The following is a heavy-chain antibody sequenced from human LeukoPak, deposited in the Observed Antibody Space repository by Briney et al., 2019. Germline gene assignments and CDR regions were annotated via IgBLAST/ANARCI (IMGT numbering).Heavy chain of an antibody. CDR2: IWYDGSNK. CDR3: AKDLGTYYDSSGIAFDL. V-gene: IGHV3-33*06. D-gene: IGHD3-22*01. Sequence: GGSLRLSRAASGFTFSSYGMHWVRQAPGKGLEWAAVIWYDGSNKYYADSVKGRFTISRDNSKNTLYLQMNSLRAEDTAVYYCAKDLGTYYDSSGIAFDLWGRGTLVTVSS. J-gene: IGHJ2*01. CDR1: GFTFSSYG.